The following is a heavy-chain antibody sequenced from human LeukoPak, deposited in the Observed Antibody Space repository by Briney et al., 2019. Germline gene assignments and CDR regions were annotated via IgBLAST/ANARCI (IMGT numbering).Heavy chain of an antibody. D-gene: IGHD7-27*01. CDR1: GFTVNSYY. V-gene: IGHV3-66*01. Sequence: GGSLRLSCAVSGFTVNSYYMSWVRQAPGKGLEWVSVIYSGGNTHYADSVKGRFTISRDNSKNTLYLQMHRLRAEDTAVYYCARDPSGHWYFDLRGRGTLVTVSS. CDR3: ARDPSGHWYFDL. J-gene: IGHJ2*01. CDR2: IYSGGNT.